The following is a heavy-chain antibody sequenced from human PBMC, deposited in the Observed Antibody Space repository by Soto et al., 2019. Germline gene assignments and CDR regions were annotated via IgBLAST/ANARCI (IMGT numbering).Heavy chain of an antibody. V-gene: IGHV1-69*06. CDR3: AAYGSGSFPFDY. CDR2: IIPIFGTA. CDR1: GGTFSSYA. J-gene: IGHJ4*02. Sequence: SVKVSCKSSGGTFSSYAISWVRQAPGQGLEWMGGIIPIFGTANYAQKFQGRVTITADKSTSTAYMELSSLRSEDTAVYYCAAYGSGSFPFDYWGQGTLVXV. D-gene: IGHD3-10*01.